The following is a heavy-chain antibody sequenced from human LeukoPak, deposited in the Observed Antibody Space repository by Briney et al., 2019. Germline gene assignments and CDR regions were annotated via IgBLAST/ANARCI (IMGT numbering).Heavy chain of an antibody. V-gene: IGHV3-30*18. CDR1: GFTFSSYG. D-gene: IGHD3-22*01. J-gene: IGHJ4*02. CDR2: ISYDGSNK. CDR3: AKDPRITMIVVVPSVDY. Sequence: GGSLRLSCAASGFTFSSYGMHWVRQAPGKGLEWVAVISYDGSNKYYADSVKGRFTISRDNSKNTLYLQMNSLRAEDTAVYYCAKDPRITMIVVVPSVDYWGQGTLVTVSS.